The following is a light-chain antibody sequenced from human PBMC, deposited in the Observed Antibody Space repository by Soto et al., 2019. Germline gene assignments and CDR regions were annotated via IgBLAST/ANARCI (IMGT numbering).Light chain of an antibody. Sequence: EIVMTQSPATLSVSPGGRAPLSCRASQSISDTLAWYQQKPGQAPRLLIYGASTRAPGFPARFSGSGSGTDFTLTISSLQSEDFAVYYCQSYRNFSWTFGQGTKVDIK. CDR3: QSYRNFSWT. J-gene: IGKJ1*01. V-gene: IGKV3-15*01. CDR1: QSISDT. CDR2: GAS.